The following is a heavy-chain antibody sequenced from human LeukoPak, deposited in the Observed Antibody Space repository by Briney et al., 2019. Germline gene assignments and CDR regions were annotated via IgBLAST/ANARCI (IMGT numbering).Heavy chain of an antibody. CDR2: IYPGDSDT. CDR1: GYSFTSYW. Sequence: GESLKISCKGSGYSFTSYWIGWVRQMPGKGLEWMGIIYPGDSDTRYSPSFQGQVTISADKSTSSAYLQWRSLKATDTAMYYCARLWYSSGWYVGYFDYWGQGTLVSVSS. J-gene: IGHJ4*02. CDR3: ARLWYSSGWYVGYFDY. V-gene: IGHV5-51*01. D-gene: IGHD6-19*01.